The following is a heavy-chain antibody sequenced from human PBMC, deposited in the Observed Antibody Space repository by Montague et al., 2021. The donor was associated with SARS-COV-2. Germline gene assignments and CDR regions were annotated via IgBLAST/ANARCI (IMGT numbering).Heavy chain of an antibody. V-gene: IGHV3-48*03. CDR3: ARGGTYYDFWSGYRNYYYAMDV. CDR2: ISSSGSTI. J-gene: IGHJ6*02. CDR1: GFTFSSYE. Sequence: SLRLSCAASGFTFSSYEMNWVRQAPGKGLEWVSYISSSGSTIYYADSVKGRFTISRDNAKNSLYLQMDSLRAEDTAVYYCARGGTYYDFWSGYRNYYYAMDVGGQGTTVTVSS. D-gene: IGHD3-3*01.